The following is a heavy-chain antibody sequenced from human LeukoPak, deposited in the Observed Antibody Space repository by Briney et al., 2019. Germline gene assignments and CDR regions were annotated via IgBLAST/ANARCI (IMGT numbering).Heavy chain of an antibody. J-gene: IGHJ4*02. CDR2: INTDGSIT. V-gene: IGHV3-74*01. CDR1: GFTFSTYW. Sequence: GGSLRLSCAASGFTFSTYWMHWVRQTPGKGLVWVSRINTDGSITTYADFVKGRFTISRDNAKNTLSLQMHSLRAEDTAVYYCVSDYGDWGQGTLVTVSS. CDR3: VSDYGD. D-gene: IGHD4-17*01.